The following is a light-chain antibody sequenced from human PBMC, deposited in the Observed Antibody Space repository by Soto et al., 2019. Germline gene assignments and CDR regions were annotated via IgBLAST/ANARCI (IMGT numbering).Light chain of an antibody. J-gene: IGLJ1*01. V-gene: IGLV2-14*03. Sequence: QSALTQPASVSGSPGQSITISCTGTSSDVGGYNFVSWYQQHPGNAPKLIIHEVLNRPSGVSSRFSGSKSGNTASLTISGLQAEDEADYYSSSYTSSSPSYVFGTGTQLTVL. CDR3: SSYTSSSPSYV. CDR1: SSDVGGYNF. CDR2: EVL.